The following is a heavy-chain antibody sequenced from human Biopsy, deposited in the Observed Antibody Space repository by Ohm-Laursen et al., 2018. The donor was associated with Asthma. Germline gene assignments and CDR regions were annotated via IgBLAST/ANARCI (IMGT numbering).Heavy chain of an antibody. CDR2: IWYDGGYK. CDR1: GFTFSSYG. CDR3: ARDLGTTRMDV. D-gene: IGHD1-1*01. J-gene: IGHJ6*02. Sequence: PLRLSCSASGFTFSSYGMHWVRQAPGKGLEWVAVIWYDGGYKDNVDSVKGRFTISRDNSKNTLYLQMNSLRAEDTAVYYCARDLGTTRMDVWGQGTTVTVSS. V-gene: IGHV3-33*01.